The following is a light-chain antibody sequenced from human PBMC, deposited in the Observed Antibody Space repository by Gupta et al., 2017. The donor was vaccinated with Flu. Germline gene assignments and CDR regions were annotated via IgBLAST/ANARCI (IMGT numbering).Light chain of an antibody. J-gene: IGKJ4*01. CDR1: QTVSSAS. V-gene: IGKV3-20*01. Sequence: EVVLTQSPATLPLSPGDSVTLSCRSSQTVSSASLAWYQQSPGQAPRLLIYGASTRATGIPDRFSGSGSGTDFTLTISRLEAEDFGVYYCVQDGQSPLTFGGGTKVEV. CDR3: VQDGQSPLT. CDR2: GAS.